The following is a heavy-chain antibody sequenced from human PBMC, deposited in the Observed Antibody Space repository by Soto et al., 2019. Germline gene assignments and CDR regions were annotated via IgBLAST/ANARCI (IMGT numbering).Heavy chain of an antibody. J-gene: IGHJ5*02. D-gene: IGHD2-15*01. Sequence: GGSLRLSCAASGFTFSTYWMSWVRQAPGKGLEWVANINQDGSEKYYVDSVKGRFTISRDNAKNSLYLQMNSLRAEDTAIYYCARDPVVVPPGWFDPWGQGTLVTVSS. CDR1: GFTFSTYW. CDR2: INQDGSEK. V-gene: IGHV3-7*03. CDR3: ARDPVVVPPGWFDP.